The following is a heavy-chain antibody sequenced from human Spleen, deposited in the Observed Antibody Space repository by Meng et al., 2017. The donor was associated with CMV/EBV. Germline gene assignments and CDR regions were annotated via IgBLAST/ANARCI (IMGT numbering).Heavy chain of an antibody. CDR1: GFTFSDHW. D-gene: IGHD3-3*01. J-gene: IGHJ4*02. V-gene: IGHV3-7*01. Sequence: GESLKISCAASGFTFSDHWMSWVRQAPGKGLEWVANIRKDGSEKFYVDSVKGRFTVSRDNAKKSLFLQMNSLRAEDTAVYYCAKDRTIFGVVILGEERHWGQGTLVTVSS. CDR3: AKDRTIFGVVILGEERH. CDR2: IRKDGSEK.